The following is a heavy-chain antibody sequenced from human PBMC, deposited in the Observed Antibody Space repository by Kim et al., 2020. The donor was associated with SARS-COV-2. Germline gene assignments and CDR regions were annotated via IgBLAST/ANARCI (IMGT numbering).Heavy chain of an antibody. CDR1: GFTFSSYS. CDR3: ARGKFDYGDYGGDY. D-gene: IGHD4-17*01. Sequence: GGSLRLSCAASGFTFSSYSMNWVRQAPGKGLEWVSSISSSSSYIYYADSVKGRFTISRDNAKNSLYLQMNSLRAEDTAVYYCARGKFDYGDYGGDYWGQGTLVTVSS. J-gene: IGHJ4*02. V-gene: IGHV3-21*01. CDR2: ISSSSSYI.